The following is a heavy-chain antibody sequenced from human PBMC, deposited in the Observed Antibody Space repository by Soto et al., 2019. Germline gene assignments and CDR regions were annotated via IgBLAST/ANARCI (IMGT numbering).Heavy chain of an antibody. J-gene: IGHJ4*02. CDR1: GYTFTGYY. CDR3: ARATTITYYDFWSGYLAPEFDY. D-gene: IGHD3-3*01. Sequence: EASVKVSCKASGYTFTGYYMHWVRQAPGQGLEWMGWINPNSGGTNYAQKFQGWVTMTRDTSISTAYMELSRLRSDDTAVYYCARATTITYYDFWSGYLAPEFDYWGQGTLVTV. CDR2: INPNSGGT. V-gene: IGHV1-2*04.